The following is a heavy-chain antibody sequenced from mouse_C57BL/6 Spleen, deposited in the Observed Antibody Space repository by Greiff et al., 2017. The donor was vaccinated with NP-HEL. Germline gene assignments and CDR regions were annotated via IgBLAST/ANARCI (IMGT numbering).Heavy chain of an antibody. J-gene: IGHJ2*01. V-gene: IGHV5-17*01. CDR3: ARGEDCDD. CDR1: GFTFSDYG. Sequence: EVKLVESGGGLVKPGGSLKLSCAASGFTFSDYGMHWVRQAPEQGLEWVAYISRGSSTIYYVDTVKGRCTISRDNAKNTLFLQMTSLRSEDTAMYYCARGEDCDDWGQGTTLTVSS. CDR2: ISRGSSTI.